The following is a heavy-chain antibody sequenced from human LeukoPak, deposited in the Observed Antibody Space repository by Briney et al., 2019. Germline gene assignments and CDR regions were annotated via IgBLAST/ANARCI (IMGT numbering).Heavy chain of an antibody. CDR3: ARGNADSSSSAWFDP. CDR1: GYTFNSYD. V-gene: IGHV1-8*01. CDR2: MNPNSGNT. D-gene: IGHD6-6*01. Sequence: ASVKVSCKASGYTFNSYDINWVRQATGQGLEWMGWMNPNSGNTGYVQKFQGRVTMTRNTSISTAYMELSSLRSEDTAVYYCARGNADSSSSAWFDPWGQGTLVTVSS. J-gene: IGHJ5*02.